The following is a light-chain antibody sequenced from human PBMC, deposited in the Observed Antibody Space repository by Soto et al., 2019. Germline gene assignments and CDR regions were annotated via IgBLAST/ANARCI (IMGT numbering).Light chain of an antibody. CDR2: GAS. V-gene: IGKV3-15*01. CDR1: QSVSSN. J-gene: IGKJ5*01. CDR3: QQYDNWPIT. Sequence: ERVMTQSPATLSVSPGERATLSCRASQSVSSNLAWYQQKPGQAPRLFIYGASTRATAIPPRFSGSGSGTEFTLTISSLQSEDFAVYYCQQYDNWPITFGQGTDWRL.